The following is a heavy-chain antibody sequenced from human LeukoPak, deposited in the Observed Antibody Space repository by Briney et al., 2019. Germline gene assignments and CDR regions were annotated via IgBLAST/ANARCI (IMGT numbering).Heavy chain of an antibody. CDR1: GFTFSDYY. Sequence: PGGSLRLSCSASGFTFSDYYMSWLRQAPGRGLEYLSYISGTSSDTNYADSVRGRFTISRDNAENSLYLQMNSLRVEDTAVYYCARTARTPAYWGQGTLVTVSS. CDR3: ARTARTPAY. D-gene: IGHD6-6*01. CDR2: ISGTSSDT. J-gene: IGHJ4*02. V-gene: IGHV3-11*06.